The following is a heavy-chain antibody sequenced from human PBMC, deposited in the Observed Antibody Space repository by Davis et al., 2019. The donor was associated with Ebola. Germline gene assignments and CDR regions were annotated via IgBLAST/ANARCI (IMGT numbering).Heavy chain of an antibody. Sequence: SETLSLTCTVSGGSISSYYWSWIRQPPGKGLEWIGYIYYSGSTNYNPSLKSRVTISVDTSKNQFSLKLSSVTAADTAVYYCAREKALELRWDYYYYGMDVWGKGTTVTVSS. CDR1: GGSISSYY. D-gene: IGHD1-7*01. CDR2: IYYSGST. V-gene: IGHV4-59*01. CDR3: AREKALELRWDYYYYGMDV. J-gene: IGHJ6*04.